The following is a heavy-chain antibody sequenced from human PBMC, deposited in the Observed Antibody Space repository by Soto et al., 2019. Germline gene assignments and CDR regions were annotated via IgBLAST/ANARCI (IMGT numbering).Heavy chain of an antibody. J-gene: IGHJ6*02. V-gene: IGHV4-59*01. CDR1: GGSISSYY. CDR3: ARVPPRDCSSTSCYLYCYYGMDV. D-gene: IGHD2-2*01. CDR2: IYYSGST. Sequence: SETLSLTCTVSGGSISSYYWSWIRQPPGKGLEWIGYIYYSGSTNYNPSLKSRVTISVDTSKNQFSLKLSSVTAADTAVYYCARVPPRDCSSTSCYLYCYYGMDVWGQGTTVTVSS.